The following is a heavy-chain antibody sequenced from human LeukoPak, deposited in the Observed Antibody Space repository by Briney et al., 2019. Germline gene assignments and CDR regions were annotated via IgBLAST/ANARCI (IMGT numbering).Heavy chain of an antibody. V-gene: IGHV3-23*01. CDR2: STSGGST. D-gene: IGHD5/OR15-5a*01. Sequence: GGSLRLSCAASGFTFSSYAMTWVRQAPGKGLEWVSVSTSGGSTYYADSVKGRFTISRDNSKNTLYLQMNSLRAEDTAVYYCAKSTGSGVYRPFDPWGQGTLVTVSS. J-gene: IGHJ5*02. CDR1: GFTFSSYA. CDR3: AKSTGSGVYRPFDP.